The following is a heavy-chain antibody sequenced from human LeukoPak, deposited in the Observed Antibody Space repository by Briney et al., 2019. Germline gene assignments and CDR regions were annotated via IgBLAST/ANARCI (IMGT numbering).Heavy chain of an antibody. Sequence: GASVKVSCKASGYTFTSYAMHWVRQAPGQRLEWMGWINAGYGNTKYSQKFQGRVTITRDTSASTAYMELSSLRSEDTAVYYCARALTPYDSSGYYYWPYYYGMDVWGQGTTVTVSS. D-gene: IGHD3-22*01. CDR3: ARALTPYDSSGYYYWPYYYGMDV. J-gene: IGHJ6*02. CDR1: GYTFTSYA. V-gene: IGHV1-3*01. CDR2: INAGYGNT.